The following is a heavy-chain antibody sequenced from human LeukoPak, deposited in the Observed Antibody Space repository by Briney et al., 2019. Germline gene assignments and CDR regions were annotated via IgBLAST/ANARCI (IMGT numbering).Heavy chain of an antibody. CDR1: GGSISSYY. V-gene: IGHV4-59*08. J-gene: IGHJ3*02. CDR2: IYYSGST. Sequence: SETLSLTCTVSGGSISSYYWSWIRQPPGKGLEWIGYIYYSGSTNYNPSLKSRVTISVDTSKNQFSLRLSSVTAADTAVYCCARTGLAFDIWGQGTMVTVSS. D-gene: IGHD3-9*01. CDR3: ARTGLAFDI.